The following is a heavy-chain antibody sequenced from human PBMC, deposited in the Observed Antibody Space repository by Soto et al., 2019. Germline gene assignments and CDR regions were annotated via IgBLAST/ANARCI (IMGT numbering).Heavy chain of an antibody. D-gene: IGHD1-26*01. Sequence: EVQLVESGGGLVQPWGSMRLSCAASGFGFSVSSMHWVRQASGKGLEWLGRIRSKATNYATTYSESVKGRFIISRDDSQDTMFLQMSSLRNEDTAMYYWAIEGAGFGNWGQGTLVTGSS. CDR1: GFGFSVSS. J-gene: IGHJ1*01. V-gene: IGHV3-73*01. CDR3: AIEGAGFGN. CDR2: IRSKATNYAT.